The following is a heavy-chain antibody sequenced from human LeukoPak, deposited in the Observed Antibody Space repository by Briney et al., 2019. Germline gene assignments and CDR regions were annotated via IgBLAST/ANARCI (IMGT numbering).Heavy chain of an antibody. V-gene: IGHV4-31*03. J-gene: IGHJ4*02. CDR1: GGSISSGGYY. CDR3: ARTPYYYDLGDYDY. CDR2: IYYSGST. D-gene: IGHD3-22*01. Sequence: PSETLSLTCTVSGGSISSGGYYWSWIRQHPGKGLEWIGYIYYSGSTYYNPSLKSRVTISVDTSKNQFSLKLSSVTAADTAVYYCARTPYYYDLGDYDYWGQGTPVTVSS.